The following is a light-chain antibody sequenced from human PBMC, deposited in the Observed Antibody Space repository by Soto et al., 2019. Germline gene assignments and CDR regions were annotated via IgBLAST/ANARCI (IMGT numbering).Light chain of an antibody. J-gene: IGKJ1*01. CDR3: QQYGSSPWT. V-gene: IGKV3-20*01. CDR2: GAS. CDR1: QSVNSN. Sequence: EIMMTQSPVTLSVSPGERATLSCRASQSVNSNLAWDQQKPGQAPRLLIYGASSRATGIPDRFSGSGSGTDFTLTISRLEPEDFAVYYCQQYGSSPWTFGQGTKVEIK.